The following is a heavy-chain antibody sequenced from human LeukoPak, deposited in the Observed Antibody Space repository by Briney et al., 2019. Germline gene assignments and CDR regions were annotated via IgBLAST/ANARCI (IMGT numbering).Heavy chain of an antibody. CDR2: INWNGGST. J-gene: IGHJ3*02. V-gene: IGHV3-20*04. D-gene: IGHD3-10*02. CDR1: GFTFDDHA. CDR3: ARDMLLEGAFDI. Sequence: GGSLRLSCEVSGFTFDDHAINWVRQAPGKGLEWVANINWNGGSTGYGDSVKGRFTISRDNTKNSVFLQMHSLRGDDTALYYCARDMLLEGAFDIWGQGTMVIVSS.